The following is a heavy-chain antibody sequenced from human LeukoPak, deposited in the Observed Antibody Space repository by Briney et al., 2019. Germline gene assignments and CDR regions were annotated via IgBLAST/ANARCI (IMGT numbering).Heavy chain of an antibody. CDR3: ARDPPYYYDSSGYFGAFDI. Sequence: GSLRLSCAASGFTFSSYAMSWVRQAPGKGLEWVSAISGSGGSTYYADSVKGRFTISRDNSKNTLYLQMNSLRAEDTAVYYCARDPPYYYDSSGYFGAFDIWGQGTMVTVSS. V-gene: IGHV3-23*01. CDR1: GFTFSSYA. D-gene: IGHD3-22*01. J-gene: IGHJ3*02. CDR2: ISGSGGST.